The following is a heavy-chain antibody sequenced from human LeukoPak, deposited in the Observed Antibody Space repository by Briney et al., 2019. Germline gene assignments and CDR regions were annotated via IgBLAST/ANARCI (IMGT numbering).Heavy chain of an antibody. Sequence: GGSLRLSCAASGFTFSNAWMSWVRQAPGKGLEWVGRIKSKTDGGTTDYAAPVKGRFTISRDDSKNTLYLQMNSLKTEDTAVYYCTTPVRVVVAATRVDYWGQGTLVTVSS. D-gene: IGHD2-15*01. V-gene: IGHV3-15*01. CDR2: IKSKTDGGTT. J-gene: IGHJ4*02. CDR1: GFTFSNAW. CDR3: TTPVRVVVAATRVDY.